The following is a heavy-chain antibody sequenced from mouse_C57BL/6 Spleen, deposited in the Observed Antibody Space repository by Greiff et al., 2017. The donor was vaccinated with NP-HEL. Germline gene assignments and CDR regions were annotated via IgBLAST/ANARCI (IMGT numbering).Heavy chain of an antibody. Sequence: EVKLVESGGGLVKPGGSLKLSCAASGFTFSSYAMSWVRQTPEKRLEWVATISDGGSYTYYPDNVKGRFTISRDNAKNKLYLQMSHLKSEDTAMYYCARDNYGSSSAYWGQGTLVTVSA. J-gene: IGHJ3*01. CDR1: GFTFSSYA. CDR3: ARDNYGSSSAY. D-gene: IGHD1-1*01. V-gene: IGHV5-4*01. CDR2: ISDGGSYT.